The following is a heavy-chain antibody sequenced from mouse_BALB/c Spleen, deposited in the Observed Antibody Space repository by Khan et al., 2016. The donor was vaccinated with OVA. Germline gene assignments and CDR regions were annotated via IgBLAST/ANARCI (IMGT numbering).Heavy chain of an antibody. Sequence: EVELVESGGGLVQPGGSLKLSCAASGFTFSSYGMSWVRQTPDKRLELVATINSNVGSTYYQDSVKGRLTISRDNAKNTLYLQMSSLKSEDTAMYYCARMARTINWGQGTTLTVAS. J-gene: IGHJ2*01. CDR2: INSNVGST. CDR1: GFTFSSYG. CDR3: ARMARTIN. V-gene: IGHV5-6-3*01.